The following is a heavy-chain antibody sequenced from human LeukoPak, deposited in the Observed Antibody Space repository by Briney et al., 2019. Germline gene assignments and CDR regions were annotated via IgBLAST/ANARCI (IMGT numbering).Heavy chain of an antibody. V-gene: IGHV4-34*01. CDR2: INHSGST. CDR3: ARRYFDY. Sequence: SETLSLTCAVYGGSFSGYYWSWIRQPPGKGLEWIGEINHSGSTNYNPSLKSRVTISVDTSKNQFPLKLSSVTAADTAVYYCARRYFDYWGQGTLVTVSS. J-gene: IGHJ4*02. CDR1: GGSFSGYY.